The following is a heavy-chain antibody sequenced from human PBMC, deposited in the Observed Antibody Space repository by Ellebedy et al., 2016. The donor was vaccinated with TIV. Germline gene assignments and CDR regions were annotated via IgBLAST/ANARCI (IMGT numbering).Heavy chain of an antibody. J-gene: IGHJ4*02. CDR2: INSDGSST. CDR1: GFTFSSHW. D-gene: IGHD6-13*01. V-gene: IGHV3-74*01. CDR3: SRRHPMRDVDC. Sequence: LSLTCAASGFTFSSHWMHWVRQAPGKGLVWVSRINSDGSSTSYADSVKGRFTISRDNAKNTLYLQMNSLRAEDTAVYYCSRRHPMRDVDCWGQGTLVTVSS.